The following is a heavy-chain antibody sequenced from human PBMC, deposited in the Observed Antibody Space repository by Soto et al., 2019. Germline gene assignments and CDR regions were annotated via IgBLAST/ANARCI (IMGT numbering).Heavy chain of an antibody. Sequence: EVQLLESGGALVRPGGSLRLSCAASGFTFSNYAMTWVRQPPGMGLEWVSVISGSGGSADYADSVQGRFTISRDNSKNTLYLQMNILRAEDTAIYFCVREGSGWYSRGSFDVWGRGIMVTVSS. D-gene: IGHD6-19*01. CDR3: VREGSGWYSRGSFDV. J-gene: IGHJ3*01. V-gene: IGHV3-23*01. CDR1: GFTFSNYA. CDR2: ISGSGGSA.